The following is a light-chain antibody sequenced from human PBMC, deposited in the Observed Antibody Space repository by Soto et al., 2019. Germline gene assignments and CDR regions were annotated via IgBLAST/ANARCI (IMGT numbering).Light chain of an antibody. Sequence: QSALTQPASVSGSPGQSIAISCTGTSSDVGYSNYVSWYQQLPGKAPKLMIYDVSDRPSGVSNRFSGSKSGSTASLTISGLQAEDEADYYCSSYTSSSLYVFGSGTKAPS. CDR2: DVS. J-gene: IGLJ1*01. CDR1: SSDVGYSNY. CDR3: SSYTSSSLYV. V-gene: IGLV2-14*01.